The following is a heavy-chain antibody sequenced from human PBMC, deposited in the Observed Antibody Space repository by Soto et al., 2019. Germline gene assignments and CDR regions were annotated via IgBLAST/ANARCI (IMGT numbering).Heavy chain of an antibody. CDR1: GGSISSGGYY. D-gene: IGHD3-22*01. V-gene: IGHV4-31*03. CDR3: ARAFHYDSSGYYFPFDY. J-gene: IGHJ4*02. CDR2: IYYSGST. Sequence: LSLTCTVSGGSISSGGYYWSWIRQHPGKGLEWIGYIYYSGSTYYNPSLKSRVTISVDTSKSQFSLKLSSVTAADTAVYYCARAFHYDSSGYYFPFDYWGQGTLVTVSS.